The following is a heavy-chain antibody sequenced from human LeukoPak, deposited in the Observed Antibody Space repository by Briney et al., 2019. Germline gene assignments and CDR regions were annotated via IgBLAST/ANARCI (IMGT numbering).Heavy chain of an antibody. CDR1: GDSFSSNSAA. CDR2: TYYRSKWYN. Sequence: SQTLSLTCAISGDSFSSNSAAWNWIRQSPSRGLEWLGRTYYRSKWYNDYAVSVKSRITINPDTSKNQFSLQLNSVTPEDTAVYYCARELLWFGELLGVWFDPWGQGTLVTVSS. J-gene: IGHJ5*02. D-gene: IGHD3-10*01. V-gene: IGHV6-1*01. CDR3: ARELLWFGELLGVWFDP.